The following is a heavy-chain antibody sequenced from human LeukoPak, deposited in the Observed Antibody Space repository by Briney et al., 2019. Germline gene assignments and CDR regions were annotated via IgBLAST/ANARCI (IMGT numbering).Heavy chain of an antibody. Sequence: ASVKVSCKASGYTFTSYVISWVRQAPGQGLEWMGWISAYNGNTNYAQKLQGRVTMTTDTSTSTAYMELRSLRSDDTAVYYCARVRTYDFWNYYFDYWGQGTLVTVSS. CDR1: GYTFTSYV. V-gene: IGHV1-18*01. CDR2: ISAYNGNT. D-gene: IGHD3-3*01. J-gene: IGHJ4*02. CDR3: ARVRTYDFWNYYFDY.